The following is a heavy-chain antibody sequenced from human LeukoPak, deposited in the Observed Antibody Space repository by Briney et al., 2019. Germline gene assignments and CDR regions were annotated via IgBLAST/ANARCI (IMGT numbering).Heavy chain of an antibody. D-gene: IGHD1-26*01. Sequence: PGGSLRLSCAASGFTFSSYAMSWVRQAPGKGLEWVSAISGSGGSTYYADSVKGRFTISRDNSKNTLYLQMNSLRAEDTAVYYCAREVELGREGDYYYYYMDVWGKGTTVTVSS. CDR2: ISGSGGST. CDR1: GFTFSSYA. CDR3: AREVELGREGDYYYYYMDV. J-gene: IGHJ6*03. V-gene: IGHV3-23*01.